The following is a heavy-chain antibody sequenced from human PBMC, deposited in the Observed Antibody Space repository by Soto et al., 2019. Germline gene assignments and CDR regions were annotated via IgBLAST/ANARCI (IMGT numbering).Heavy chain of an antibody. CDR1: GGSISSSSYY. J-gene: IGHJ3*02. V-gene: IGHV4-39*01. CDR2: IYYSGST. D-gene: IGHD2-8*01. CDR3: ARHVAEMVAFDI. Sequence: QLQLQESGPGLVKPSETLSLTCTVSGGSISSSSYYWGWIRQPPGKGLEWIGSIYYSGSTYYNPSLKSRVTILVDTSKTQFSLNPSSVTAADTAVDYCARHVAEMVAFDIWGQGTMVTVSS.